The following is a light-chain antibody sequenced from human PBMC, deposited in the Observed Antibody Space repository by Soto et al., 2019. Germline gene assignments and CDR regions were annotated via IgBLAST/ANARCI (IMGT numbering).Light chain of an antibody. J-gene: IGLJ1*01. Sequence: QSVLTQPASVSGSPGQSITISCTGTSSDVGGYNYVSWYQQHPGKAPQLMIYEVSNRPSGVSNRSSGSKSGNTASLTISGLQAEDEADYYCSSYTSNSTPYVFGTGTKVTVL. CDR3: SSYTSNSTPYV. V-gene: IGLV2-14*01. CDR1: SSDVGGYNY. CDR2: EVS.